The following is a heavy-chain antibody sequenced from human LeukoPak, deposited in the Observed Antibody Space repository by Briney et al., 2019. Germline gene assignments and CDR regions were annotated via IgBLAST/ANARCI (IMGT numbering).Heavy chain of an antibody. D-gene: IGHD3-22*01. CDR3: ARGSSYYDSSGYYLYFDY. J-gene: IGHJ4*02. CDR2: IYTSGST. CDR1: GGSFSGYY. V-gene: IGHV4-59*10. Sequence: SETLSLTCAVYGGSFSGYYWSWIRQPAGKGLEWIGRIYTSGSTNYNPSLKSRVTISVDTSKNQFSLKLSSVTAADTAVYYCARGSSYYDSSGYYLYFDYWGQGTLVTVSS.